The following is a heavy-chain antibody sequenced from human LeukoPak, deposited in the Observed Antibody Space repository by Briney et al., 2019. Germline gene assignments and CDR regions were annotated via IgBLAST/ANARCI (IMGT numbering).Heavy chain of an antibody. V-gene: IGHV4-39*01. Sequence: PSETLSLTCTVSGGSISSSSYYWGWIRQPPGKGLEWIGSVYYSGSTYYNPSLKSRVTISVDTSKNQFSLKLSSVTAADTAVYYCASPESYCTNGVCYRRAFDIWGQGTMVTVSS. CDR1: GGSISSSSYY. CDR3: ASPESYCTNGVCYRRAFDI. CDR2: VYYSGST. J-gene: IGHJ3*02. D-gene: IGHD2-8*01.